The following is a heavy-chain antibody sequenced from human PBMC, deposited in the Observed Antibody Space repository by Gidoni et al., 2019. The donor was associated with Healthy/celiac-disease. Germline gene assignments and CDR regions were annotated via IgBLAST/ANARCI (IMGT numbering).Heavy chain of an antibody. CDR2: IKQDGSEK. CDR3: AREYCTNGVCYSRDFYYYYYMDV. D-gene: IGHD2-8*01. CDR1: GFTFSSYW. V-gene: IGHV3-7*03. J-gene: IGHJ6*03. Sequence: EVQLVESGGGLVQPGGSLRLSCAASGFTFSSYWMSWLRQAQGKGLEWVDNIKQDGSEKYYVDAVKGRLTISRDNAKNSLYLQMNSLRAEDTAVYYCAREYCTNGVCYSRDFYYYYYMDVWGKGTTVTVSS.